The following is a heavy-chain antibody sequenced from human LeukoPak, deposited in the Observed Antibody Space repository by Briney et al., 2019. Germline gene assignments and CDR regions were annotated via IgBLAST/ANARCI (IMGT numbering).Heavy chain of an antibody. V-gene: IGHV4-34*01. CDR1: GGSFSGYY. Sequence: PSETLSLTCAVYGGSFSGYYWSWIRQPPGKGLEWIGEINHSGSTNYNPSLKSRVTISVDTSKNQFSLKLSSVTAADTAVYYCARRYTYYYGSGSHRFDPWGQGTLVTVSS. CDR3: ARRYTYYYGSGSHRFDP. D-gene: IGHD3-10*01. J-gene: IGHJ5*02. CDR2: INHSGST.